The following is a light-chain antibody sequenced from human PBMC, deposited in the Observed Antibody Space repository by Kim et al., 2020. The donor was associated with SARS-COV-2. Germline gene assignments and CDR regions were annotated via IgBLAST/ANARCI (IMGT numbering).Light chain of an antibody. CDR3: QQYDDSPYT. CDR1: QSVSSTY. J-gene: IGKJ2*01. CDR2: AAS. V-gene: IGKV3-20*01. Sequence: PGERVTLSCRASQSVSSTYLAWYQQKPGQAPRPLIHAASTRATGIPDRFSGSGSGTDFTLTISRLEPEDFAVYYCQQYDDSPYTFGQGTKLE.